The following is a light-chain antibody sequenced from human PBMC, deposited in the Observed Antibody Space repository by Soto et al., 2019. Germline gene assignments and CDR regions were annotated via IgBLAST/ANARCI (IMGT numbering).Light chain of an antibody. Sequence: EIVLTQSPAILSVSPGERATLSCRASQSISRSLAWYQQKPGQAPRLLISDASTRATGIPARFSGSGSGTEFTLTISSLQSEDFAVYYCQQYNNWPPLTFGQGTRLEI. CDR1: QSISRS. V-gene: IGKV3-15*01. J-gene: IGKJ5*01. CDR3: QQYNNWPPLT. CDR2: DAS.